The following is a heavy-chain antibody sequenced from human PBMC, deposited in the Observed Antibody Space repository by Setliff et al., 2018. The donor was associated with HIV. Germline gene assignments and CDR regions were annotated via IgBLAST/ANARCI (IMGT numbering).Heavy chain of an antibody. D-gene: IGHD2-15*01. CDR2: VYYTGIS. V-gene: IGHV4-59*01. CDR1: GASISNYY. J-gene: IGHJ4*02. Sequence: PSETLSLTCTVSGASISNYYWSWIRQSPGRGLEWVGYVYYTGISNYNPPLKSRVTISVDTSKKQFSLSLRSVTAADTALYYCARGTVVPYYLDYWGQGTLVTVSS. CDR3: ARGTVVPYYLDY.